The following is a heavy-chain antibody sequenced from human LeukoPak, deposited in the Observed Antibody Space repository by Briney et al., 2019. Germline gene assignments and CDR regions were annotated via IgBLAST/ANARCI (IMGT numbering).Heavy chain of an antibody. CDR3: AKTHTAMVPQSYYLDY. CDR2: ISGSGGST. V-gene: IGHV3-23*01. CDR1: GFTFSSYA. J-gene: IGHJ4*02. Sequence: GGSLRLSCAASGFTFSSYAMSWVRQAPGKGLEWVSAISGSGGSTYYADSVKGRFTISRDNSKNTLYLQMNSLRAEDTAVYYCAKTHTAMVPQSYYLDYWGQGTLVTVSS. D-gene: IGHD5-18*01.